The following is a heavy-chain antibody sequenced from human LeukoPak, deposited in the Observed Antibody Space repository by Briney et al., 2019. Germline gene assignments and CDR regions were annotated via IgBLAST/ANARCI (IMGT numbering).Heavy chain of an antibody. Sequence: GASVKVSCKASGYTFTSYAISWVRQAPGQGLEWMGRIIPILGIANYAQKFQGRVTITADKSTSTAYMELSSLRSEDTAVYYCAREVPNGYGGNSAWDYWGQGTLVTVSS. CDR2: IIPILGIA. D-gene: IGHD4-17*01. CDR3: AREVPNGYGGNSAWDY. CDR1: GYTFTSYA. V-gene: IGHV1-69*04. J-gene: IGHJ4*02.